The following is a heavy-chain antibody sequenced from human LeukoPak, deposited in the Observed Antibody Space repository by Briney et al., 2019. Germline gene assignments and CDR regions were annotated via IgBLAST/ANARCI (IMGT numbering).Heavy chain of an antibody. CDR1: GGSISSYY. D-gene: IGHD3-22*01. J-gene: IGHJ3*02. CDR2: IYTSGST. V-gene: IGHV4-4*07. CDR3: ARSVVTTTYDAFDI. Sequence: ETLSLTCTVSGGSISSYYWSWIRQPAGKGLEWIGRIYTSGSTNYNPSLKSRVSMSVDTSKNQFSLRLSSVTAADTAVYYCARSVVTTTYDAFDIWGQGTMVTVSS.